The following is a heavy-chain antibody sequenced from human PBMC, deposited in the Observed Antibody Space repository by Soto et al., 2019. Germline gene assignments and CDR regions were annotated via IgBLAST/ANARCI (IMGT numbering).Heavy chain of an antibody. CDR2: ISGSGGST. D-gene: IGHD3-22*01. CDR3: AKGYGTYYYDSSGYYIDY. J-gene: IGHJ4*02. CDR1: GFTFSSYA. V-gene: IGHV3-23*01. Sequence: SGGSLRLSCAASGFTFSSYAMSWVRQAPGKGLEWVSAISGSGGSTYYADSVKGRFTISRDNSKNTLYLQMNSLRAEDTAVYYCAKGYGTYYYDSSGYYIDYWGQGTLVTVSS.